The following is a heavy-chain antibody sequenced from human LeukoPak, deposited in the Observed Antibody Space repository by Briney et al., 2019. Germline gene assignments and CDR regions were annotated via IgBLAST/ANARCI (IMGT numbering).Heavy chain of an antibody. Sequence: WASVKVSCKASGYSFDSYGINWMRQAPGQGLEWMGWISTCNGDTNYAQNLQGRLTVTTDTSTNTVFMELRSLKSDDTALYFCARDFTVFGMYNWFDPWGQGTLVTVSS. CDR3: ARDFTVFGMYNWFDP. CDR2: ISTCNGDT. CDR1: GYSFDSYG. V-gene: IGHV1-18*01. J-gene: IGHJ5*02. D-gene: IGHD3-3*01.